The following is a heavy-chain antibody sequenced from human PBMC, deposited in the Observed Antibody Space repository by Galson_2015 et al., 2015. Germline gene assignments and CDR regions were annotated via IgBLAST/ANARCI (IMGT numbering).Heavy chain of an antibody. CDR1: GGSISSYY. Sequence: LTCTVSGGSISSYYWSWIRQPPGKGLEWMGYIYYSGSTNYNPSLKGRVTISVDTSKNQFSLKLSSVTAADTAVYYCARGRMVRNYYGMDVWGQGTTVPVAS. J-gene: IGHJ6*02. D-gene: IGHD3-10*01. CDR3: ARGRMVRNYYGMDV. CDR2: IYYSGST. V-gene: IGHV4-59*01.